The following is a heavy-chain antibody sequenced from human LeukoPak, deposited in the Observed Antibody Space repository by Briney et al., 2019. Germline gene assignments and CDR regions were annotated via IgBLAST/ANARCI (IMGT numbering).Heavy chain of an antibody. J-gene: IGHJ4*02. D-gene: IGHD3-3*01. Sequence: GGSLRLSCAASGFTFSSYGMHWVRQAPGKGLEWVSAISGSGGSTYYADSVKGRFTISRDNSKNTLYLQMNSLRAEDTAVYYCAKDGGTIFGVVIISYFDYWGQGTLVTVSS. CDR1: GFTFSSYG. V-gene: IGHV3-23*01. CDR3: AKDGGTIFGVVIISYFDY. CDR2: ISGSGGST.